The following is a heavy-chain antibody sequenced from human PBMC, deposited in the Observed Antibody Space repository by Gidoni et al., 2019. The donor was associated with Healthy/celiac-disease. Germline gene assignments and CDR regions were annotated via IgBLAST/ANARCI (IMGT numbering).Heavy chain of an antibody. J-gene: IGHJ6*02. CDR3: ARDNSSGYYGMDV. Sequence: QVQLQESGPGLVKPSQTLSPTCTVFGGSLSSGGYYWSWIRQHPGKGLEWIGYIYSSGRTYYNPSLKSRVTISVDTSKNQFSLKLSSVTAADTAVYYCARDNSSGYYGMDVWGQGTTVTVSS. CDR1: GGSLSSGGYY. CDR2: IYSSGRT. D-gene: IGHD3-22*01. V-gene: IGHV4-31*03.